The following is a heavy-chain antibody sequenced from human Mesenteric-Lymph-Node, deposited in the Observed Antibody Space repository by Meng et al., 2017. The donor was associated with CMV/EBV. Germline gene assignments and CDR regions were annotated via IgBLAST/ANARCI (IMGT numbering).Heavy chain of an antibody. CDR1: GFTFSSYT. V-gene: IGHV3-21*04. J-gene: IGHJ4*02. CDR2: MTNSDSQI. Sequence: GESLKISCVASGFTFSSYTMNWVRQAPGKGLEWVASMTNSDSQIYYADSVKGRFTISRDNSKNTLYLQMNSLRAEDTAVYYCAKSPVGEGVFDSWGQATLVTVSS. CDR3: AKSPVGEGVFDS. D-gene: IGHD3-16*01.